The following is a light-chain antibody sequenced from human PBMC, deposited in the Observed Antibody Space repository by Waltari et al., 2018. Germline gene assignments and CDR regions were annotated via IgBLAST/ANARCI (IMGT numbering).Light chain of an antibody. CDR1: SNAIGANAY. Sequence: QSVVTQPTSVSGSPGQSISIPCTGPSNAIGANAYAPWYQQHPGRAPQLVIYDVSVRPSGVSIRFSGSKSGNTASLTISGLQAEDEALYYCSSYTLTNPVVFGGGTKLTVL. CDR2: DVS. CDR3: SSYTLTNPVV. J-gene: IGLJ2*01. V-gene: IGLV2-14*03.